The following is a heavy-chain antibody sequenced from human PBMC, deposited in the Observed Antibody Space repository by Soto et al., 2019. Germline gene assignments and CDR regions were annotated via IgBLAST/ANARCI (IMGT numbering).Heavy chain of an antibody. CDR3: ARYGAASYAPGQFDN. D-gene: IGHD1-1*01. J-gene: IGHJ5*02. V-gene: IGHV4-4*07. CDR2: IYGSGGP. Sequence: PWRPLSLTCTVSGGSTFSYYWSGFRQPAGKGLEWIARIYGSGGPNYNPSLKSRVPMHLDTPKNKFSLRLASVTAADTAVYYCARYGAASYAPGQFDNRGPRTSVTVSS. CDR1: GGSTFSYY.